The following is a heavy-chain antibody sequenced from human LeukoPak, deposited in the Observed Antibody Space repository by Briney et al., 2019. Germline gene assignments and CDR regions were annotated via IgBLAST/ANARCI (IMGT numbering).Heavy chain of an antibody. CDR3: ATVRYYYYMDV. CDR1: GFTFSSYS. CDR2: ISSSGSTI. V-gene: IGHV3-48*04. Sequence: GGSLRLSCAASGFTFSSYSMNWVRQAPGKGLEWVSYISSSGSTIYYADSVKGRFTISRDNAKNSLYLQMNSLRAEDTAVYYCATVRYYYYMDVWGKGTTVTISS. J-gene: IGHJ6*03.